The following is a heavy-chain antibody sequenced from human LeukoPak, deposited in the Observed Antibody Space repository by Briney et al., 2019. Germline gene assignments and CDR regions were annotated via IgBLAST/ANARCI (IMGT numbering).Heavy chain of an antibody. V-gene: IGHV4-34*01. CDR3: ASLKGAY. D-gene: IGHD4/OR15-4a*01. CDR1: GGSFSGYY. CDR2: INHSGST. Sequence: PSETLSLTCAAYGGSFSGYYWSWIRQPPGKGLEWIGEINHSGSTNYNPSLKSRVTISVDTSKNQFSLKLSSVTAADTAVYYCASLKGAYWGQGTLVTVSS. J-gene: IGHJ4*02.